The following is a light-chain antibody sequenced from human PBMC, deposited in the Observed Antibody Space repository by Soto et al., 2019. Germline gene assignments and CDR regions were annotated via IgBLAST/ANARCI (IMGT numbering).Light chain of an antibody. CDR3: QQYYKTPLT. Sequence: DIVMTQSPDSLAVSLGERATINCKSSQSVLYSSDNKNYLAWYQQKPGQSPKLLFYWASTRGSGVPARFSGSGSGTDFSLTISSLQAEDVAVYFCQQYYKTPLTFGGGTKVEIK. CDR2: WAS. CDR1: QSVLYSSDNKNY. J-gene: IGKJ4*01. V-gene: IGKV4-1*01.